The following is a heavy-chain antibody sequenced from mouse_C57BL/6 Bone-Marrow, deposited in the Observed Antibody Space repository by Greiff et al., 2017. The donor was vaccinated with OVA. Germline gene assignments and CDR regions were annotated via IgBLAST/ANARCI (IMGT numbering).Heavy chain of an antibody. J-gene: IGHJ1*03. Sequence: EVKLMESGGGLVQPGGSLKLSCAASGFTFSDYYMYWVRQTPEKRLEWVAYISNGGGSTYYPDTVKGRFTISRDNAKNTLYLQMSRLKSEDTAMYYCARHSQDGYLFWYFDVWGTGTTVTVSS. CDR2: ISNGGGST. D-gene: IGHD2-3*01. CDR1: GFTFSDYY. V-gene: IGHV5-12*01. CDR3: ARHSQDGYLFWYFDV.